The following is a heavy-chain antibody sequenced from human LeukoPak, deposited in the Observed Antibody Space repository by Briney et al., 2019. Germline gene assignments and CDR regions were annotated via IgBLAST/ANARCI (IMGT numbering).Heavy chain of an antibody. CDR1: GFTFDDYA. D-gene: IGHD3-22*01. CDR2: ISGDGGST. V-gene: IGHV3-43*02. CDR3: AKDNYYDSSGYFNYYYYYGMDV. J-gene: IGHJ6*02. Sequence: GGSLRLSCAASGFTFDDYAMHWVRQAPGKGLEWASLISGDGGSTYYADSVKGRFTISRDNNKNSLYLQMNSLRTEDTALYYCAKDNYYDSSGYFNYYYYYGMDVWGQGTTVTVSS.